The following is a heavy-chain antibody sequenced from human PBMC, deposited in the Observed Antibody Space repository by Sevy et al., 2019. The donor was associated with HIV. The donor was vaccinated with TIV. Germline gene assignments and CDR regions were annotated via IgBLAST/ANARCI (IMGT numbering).Heavy chain of an antibody. Sequence: GGSLRLSCAASGFTFSTYWMHWVRQVPGKGLVWVSRINSDGSGTTYAGSVKGRFTISRDNAKNTLYLQMNSLRVEDTAVYYCARGGYYYDNAAYYALDSWGQGTLVTVSS. V-gene: IGHV3-74*01. J-gene: IGHJ4*02. D-gene: IGHD3-22*01. CDR2: INSDGSGT. CDR3: ARGGYYYDNAAYYALDS. CDR1: GFTFSTYW.